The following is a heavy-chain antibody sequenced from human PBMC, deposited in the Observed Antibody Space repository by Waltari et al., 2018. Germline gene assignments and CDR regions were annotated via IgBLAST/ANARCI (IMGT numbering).Heavy chain of an antibody. D-gene: IGHD6-13*01. Sequence: QLQLQESGTGRVKPSETRSLTGTVTGGYISSSSDYWGWIRQPPGNGLEWIGSIYSSGSTYYNPSLQSRVTISVDTSKNQFSLKLSSVTAADTAVYYCARAGQQLGIDYWGQGTLVTVSS. CDR3: ARAGQQLGIDY. CDR2: IYSSGST. V-gene: IGHV4-39*07. J-gene: IGHJ4*02. CDR1: GGYISSSSDY.